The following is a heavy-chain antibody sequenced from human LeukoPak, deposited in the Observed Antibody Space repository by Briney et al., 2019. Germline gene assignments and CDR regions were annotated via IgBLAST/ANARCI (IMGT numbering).Heavy chain of an antibody. D-gene: IGHD2-8*01. J-gene: IGHJ4*02. CDR2: INPSGGST. CDR1: GYTFTSYY. CDR3: ARDFRYCTNGVCSYFDY. V-gene: IGHV1-46*01. Sequence: ASVKVSCKASGYTFTSYYMHWVRQAPGQGLEWMGIINPSGGSTSYAQKFQGRVTMTRDMSTSTVYVELSSLRSEDTAVYYCARDFRYCTNGVCSYFDYWGQGTLVTVSS.